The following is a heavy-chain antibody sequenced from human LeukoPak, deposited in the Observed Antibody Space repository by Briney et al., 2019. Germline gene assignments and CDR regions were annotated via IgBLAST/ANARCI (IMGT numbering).Heavy chain of an antibody. J-gene: IGHJ5*02. Sequence: PGGSLRLSCAASGFTFSSYEMNWVRQAPGKGLEWVSYISSSGSTIYYADSVKGRFTISRDNAKNSLYLQMNSLRAEDTAVYYCARDRGWSSSWYVGVRFDPWGQGTLVTVSS. V-gene: IGHV3-48*03. CDR3: ARDRGWSSSWYVGVRFDP. CDR2: ISSSGSTI. CDR1: GFTFSSYE. D-gene: IGHD6-13*01.